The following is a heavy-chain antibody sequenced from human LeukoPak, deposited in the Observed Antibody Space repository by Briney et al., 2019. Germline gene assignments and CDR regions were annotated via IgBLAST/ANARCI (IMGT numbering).Heavy chain of an antibody. D-gene: IGHD2-21*02. V-gene: IGHV1-69*13. CDR1: GGTFSSYA. CDR3: ARAYCGGDCRQRFFDY. CDR2: IIPILGTA. J-gene: IGHJ4*02. Sequence: GASVKVSCKASGGTFSSYAINWVRQAPGQGLEWMGGIIPILGTANYAQKFQGRVTITADESTSTAYMELSSLRSEDTAIYYCARAYCGGDCRQRFFDYWGQGTLVTVSS.